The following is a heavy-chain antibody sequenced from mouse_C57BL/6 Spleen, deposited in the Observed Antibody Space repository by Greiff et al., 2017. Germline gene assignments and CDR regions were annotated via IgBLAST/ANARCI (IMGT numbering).Heavy chain of an antibody. J-gene: IGHJ4*01. Sequence: VQLQQSGAELVRPGASVTLSCKASGYTFTDYEMHWVKQTPVHGLEWIGAIDPETGGTAYNQKFKGKAILTADKSSSTAYIELRSLTSEDSAVYYCTRSGSNYGYAMDYWGQGTSVTVSS. CDR1: GYTFTDYE. CDR3: TRSGSNYGYAMDY. CDR2: IDPETGGT. V-gene: IGHV1-15*01. D-gene: IGHD2-5*01.